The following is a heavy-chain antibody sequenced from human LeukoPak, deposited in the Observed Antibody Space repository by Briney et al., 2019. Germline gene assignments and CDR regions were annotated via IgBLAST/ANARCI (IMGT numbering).Heavy chain of an antibody. CDR1: GGSISSYY. CDR3: ARVDTIFGVADY. D-gene: IGHD3-3*01. CDR2: IYYSGST. J-gene: IGHJ4*02. V-gene: IGHV4-59*01. Sequence: SGTLSLTCTVSGGSISSYYWSWIRQPPGKGLEWIGYIYYSGSTNYNPSLKSRVTISVDTSKNQFSLKLSSVTAADTAVYYCARVDTIFGVADYWGQGTLVTVSS.